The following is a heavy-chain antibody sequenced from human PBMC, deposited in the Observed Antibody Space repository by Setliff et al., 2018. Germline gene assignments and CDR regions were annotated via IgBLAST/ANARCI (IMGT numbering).Heavy chain of an antibody. D-gene: IGHD5-18*01. CDR2: IIPIFGTA. CDR3: VREGVDTRSSTDYRYYMDV. Sequence: SVKVSCKASGGTFRNYGISWVRQAPGQGLDWMGGIIPIFGTANYARKFQGRVTIITDDSTSTAFMQLSSLTSEDTAVYYCVREGVDTRSSTDYRYYMDVWGKGTTVTVSS. CDR1: GGTFRNYG. J-gene: IGHJ6*03. V-gene: IGHV1-69*05.